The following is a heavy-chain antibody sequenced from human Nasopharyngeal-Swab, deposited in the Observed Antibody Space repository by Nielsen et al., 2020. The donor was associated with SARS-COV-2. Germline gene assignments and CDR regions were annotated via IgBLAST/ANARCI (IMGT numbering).Heavy chain of an antibody. J-gene: IGHJ4*02. Sequence: GESLKISCAASGFAFSSYSMSWVRQAPGKGLEWVSYISTSSSTIYYADSVKGRFTISRDDAQNSLYLQMNSLRDEDTAVYYCARASKMGAAAGLHPFGNWGQGALVTVSS. V-gene: IGHV3-48*02. CDR2: ISTSSSTI. CDR1: GFAFSSYS. D-gene: IGHD6-13*01. CDR3: ARASKMGAAAGLHPFGN.